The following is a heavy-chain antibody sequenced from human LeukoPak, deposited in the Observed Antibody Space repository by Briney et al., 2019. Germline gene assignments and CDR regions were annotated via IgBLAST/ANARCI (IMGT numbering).Heavy chain of an antibody. CDR1: GYTFTSYG. CDR2: ISAYNGNT. D-gene: IGHD3-3*01. Sequence: ASVKVSCKASGYTFTSYGISWVRQAPGRGLEWMGWISAYNGNTNYAQKLQGRVTMTTDTSTSTAYMELRSLRSDDTAVYYCARDRTGYDFWSGYYSSEYYFDYWGQGTLVTVSS. CDR3: ARDRTGYDFWSGYYSSEYYFDY. J-gene: IGHJ4*02. V-gene: IGHV1-18*01.